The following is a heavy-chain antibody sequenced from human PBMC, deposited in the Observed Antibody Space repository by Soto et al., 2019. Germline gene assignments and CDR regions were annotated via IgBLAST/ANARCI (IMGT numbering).Heavy chain of an antibody. CDR3: ARGRYCLAGRCFPNWFDS. D-gene: IGHD2-15*01. Sequence: SETLSLTCSVSGDSISSVDYFWAWIRQPPGQALEYIGYIYKSATTYYNPSFESRVAISLDTSKSQFSLNVTSVTAADTAVYFCARGRYCLAGRCFPNWFDSWGQGTLVTVSS. CDR2: IYKSATT. CDR1: GDSISSVDYF. V-gene: IGHV4-30-4*01. J-gene: IGHJ5*01.